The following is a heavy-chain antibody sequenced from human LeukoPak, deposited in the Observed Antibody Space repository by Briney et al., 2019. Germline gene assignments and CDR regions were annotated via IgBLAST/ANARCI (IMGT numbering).Heavy chain of an antibody. CDR2: ISSSSSYI. V-gene: IGHV3-21*01. Sequence: GGSLRLSCAASGFTFSNAWTNWVRQAPGKGLEWVSSISSSSSYIYYADSVKGRFTISRDNAKNSLYLQMNSLRAEDTAVYYCAREESSSSGYYFDYWGQGTLVTVSS. CDR1: GFTFSNAW. J-gene: IGHJ4*02. CDR3: AREESSSSGYYFDY. D-gene: IGHD6-6*01.